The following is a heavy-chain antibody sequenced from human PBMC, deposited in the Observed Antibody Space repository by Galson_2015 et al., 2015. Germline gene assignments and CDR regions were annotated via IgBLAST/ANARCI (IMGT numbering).Heavy chain of an antibody. V-gene: IGHV3-7*03. D-gene: IGHD3-16*02. J-gene: IGHJ6*02. CDR2: IKPDGSDR. CDR1: EFTFTNYW. CDR3: ARDFIAAGGMDV. Sequence: SLRLSCAASEFTFTNYWMNWVRQAPGKGLEWLANIKPDGSDRYYVDSVKGRFTISRDNAKNSLYLQMNSLRAEDTAVYYCARDFIAAGGMDVWAQGTTVTVSS.